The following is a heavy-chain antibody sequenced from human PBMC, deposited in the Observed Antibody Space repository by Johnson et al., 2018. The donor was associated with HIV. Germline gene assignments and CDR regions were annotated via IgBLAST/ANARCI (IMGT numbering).Heavy chain of an antibody. J-gene: IGHJ3*02. CDR2: IMWNGGIT. D-gene: IGHD3-16*01. Sequence: VQLVESGGGVVRPGGSLRLSCAASGFIFDQYGMSWVRQVPGKGLEWVSGIMWNGGITGYADSVKGRFTISRDNAENSLYLQMNSLRAEDTALYYCARDRRIMITFGADVFDIWGQGTMVTVSS. V-gene: IGHV3-20*04. CDR1: GFIFDQYG. CDR3: ARDRRIMITFGADVFDI.